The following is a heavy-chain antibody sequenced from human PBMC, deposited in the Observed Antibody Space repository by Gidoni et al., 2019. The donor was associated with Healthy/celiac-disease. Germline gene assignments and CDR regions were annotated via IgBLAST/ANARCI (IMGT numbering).Heavy chain of an antibody. V-gene: IGHV1-24*01. Sequence: GKGLEWMGGFDPEDGETIYAQKFQGRVTMTEDTSTDTAYMELSSLRSEDTAVSYCATDRVTMVRGVMDWGQGTLVTVAS. CDR2: FDPEDGET. D-gene: IGHD3-10*01. CDR3: ATDRVTMVRGVMD. J-gene: IGHJ4*02.